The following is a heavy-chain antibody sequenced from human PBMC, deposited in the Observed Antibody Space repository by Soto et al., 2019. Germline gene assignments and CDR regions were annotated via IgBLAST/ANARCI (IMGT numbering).Heavy chain of an antibody. CDR2: LYHSGDT. Sequence: ETLSLTCAVSGYSISSGYYWGWIRQPPGKGLEWIGSLYHSGDTYYNPSLKSRVTISVDTSKNQFSLKLSSVTAADTAVYYCAFSRELLAFDYWGQGTLVTVSS. CDR1: GYSISSGYY. V-gene: IGHV4-38-2*01. CDR3: AFSRELLAFDY. D-gene: IGHD1-26*01. J-gene: IGHJ4*02.